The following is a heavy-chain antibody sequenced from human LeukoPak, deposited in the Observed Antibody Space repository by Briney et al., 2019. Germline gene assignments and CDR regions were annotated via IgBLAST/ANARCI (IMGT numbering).Heavy chain of an antibody. CDR1: GYTFTGYY. CDR2: INPNSGGT. J-gene: IGHJ5*02. D-gene: IGHD3-10*01. V-gene: IGHV1-2*02. Sequence: ASVKVSCKASGYTFTGYYMHWVRQAPGQGLEWMGWINPNSGGTNYAQKFQGRVTMTRDTSISTAYMELSRLRSDDTAVYYCARDHETLWFGESPGWFDPWGQGTLVTVSS. CDR3: ARDHETLWFGESPGWFDP.